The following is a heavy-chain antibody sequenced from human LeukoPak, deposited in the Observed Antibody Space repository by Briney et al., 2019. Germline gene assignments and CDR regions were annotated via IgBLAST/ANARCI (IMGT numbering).Heavy chain of an antibody. D-gene: IGHD6-13*01. CDR1: GGTFSSYA. CDR2: ISAYNGNT. Sequence: ASVKVSCKASGGTFSSYAISWVRQAPGQGLEWMGWISAYNGNTNYAQKLQGRVTMTTDTSTSTAYMELRSLRSDDTAVYYCARVPIRGAAVSSLDYWGQGTLVTVSS. CDR3: ARVPIRGAAVSSLDY. V-gene: IGHV1-18*01. J-gene: IGHJ4*02.